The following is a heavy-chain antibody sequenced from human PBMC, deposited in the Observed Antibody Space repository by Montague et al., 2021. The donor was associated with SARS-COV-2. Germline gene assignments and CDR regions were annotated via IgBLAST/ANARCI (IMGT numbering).Heavy chain of an antibody. J-gene: IGHJ4*02. V-gene: IGHV3-23*03. D-gene: IGHD3-22*01. CDR2: IYSGGSST. CDR3: AKSRGIRYDSSGYYYPLDY. Sequence: SLRLSCAASGFTFNSYAMSWVRQAPGKGLEWVSIIYSGGSSTYYADSVKGRFTISRDNSKNTLYLQMNSMIAKDTAVYYCAKSRGIRYDSSGYYYPLDYWGQGTLVTVSS. CDR1: GFTFNSYA.